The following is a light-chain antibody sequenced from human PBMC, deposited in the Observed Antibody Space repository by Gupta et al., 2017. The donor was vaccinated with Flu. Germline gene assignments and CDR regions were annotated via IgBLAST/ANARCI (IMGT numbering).Light chain of an antibody. CDR1: QSVLYSSNNKNY. CDR2: WAS. V-gene: IGKV4-1*01. CDR3: QQYYSTLLT. J-gene: IGKJ4*01. Sequence: DTVLTQSPDSLAVSLGERATINCKSSQSVLYSSNNKNYLAWYQQKPGQPPKLLIYWASTRESGVPDRFSGSWSGTYFTLTISSLQAEDVAVYYCQQYYSTLLTFGGGTKVEIK.